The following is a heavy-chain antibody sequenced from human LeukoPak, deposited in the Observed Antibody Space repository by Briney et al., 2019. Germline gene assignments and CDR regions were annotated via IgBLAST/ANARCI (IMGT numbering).Heavy chain of an antibody. CDR1: GFTFSSYS. D-gene: IGHD3-9*01. CDR2: ISSSSSYI. V-gene: IGHV3-21*01. CDR3: ARAERYYDILTGYDTGHYFDY. Sequence: GGSLRLSCAASGFTFSSYSMNWVRQAPGKGLEWFSSISSSSSYIYYADSVKGRFTISRDNAKNSLYLQMNSLRAEDTAVYYCARAERYYDILTGYDTGHYFDYWGQGTLVTVSS. J-gene: IGHJ4*02.